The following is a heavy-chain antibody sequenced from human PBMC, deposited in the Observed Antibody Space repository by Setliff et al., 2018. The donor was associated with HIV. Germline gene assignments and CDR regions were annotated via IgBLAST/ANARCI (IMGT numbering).Heavy chain of an antibody. V-gene: IGHV3-23*01. J-gene: IGHJ4*02. D-gene: IGHD3-22*01. CDR2: ILRTGERT. CDR1: GFTFSNVD. CDR3: SKELAASGLGYFDS. Sequence: GGSLRLSXAASGFTFSNVDMRGVRQAPGGGLEWVSAILRTGERTFYADSVKGRFTISRDNSKNTVYLQMNSLRAEDTAEYYCSKELAASGLGYFDSWGRGILVTVSS.